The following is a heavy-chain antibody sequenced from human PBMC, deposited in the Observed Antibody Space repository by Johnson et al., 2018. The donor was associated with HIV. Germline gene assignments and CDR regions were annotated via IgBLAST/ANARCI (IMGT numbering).Heavy chain of an antibody. V-gene: IGHV3-30*04. CDR3: ASRQYFSSFDI. CDR2: ISYDGSNK. J-gene: IGHJ3*02. D-gene: IGHD3-3*01. Sequence: QVQLVESGGGVVQPGRSLRLSCAASGFTFSSYAMHWVRQAPGKGLDWVAVISYDGSNKYYADSVKGRFTISRDNSKNTLYLQMNSLRAEDTAVYYCASRQYFSSFDIWGQGTMVTVSS. CDR1: GFTFSSYA.